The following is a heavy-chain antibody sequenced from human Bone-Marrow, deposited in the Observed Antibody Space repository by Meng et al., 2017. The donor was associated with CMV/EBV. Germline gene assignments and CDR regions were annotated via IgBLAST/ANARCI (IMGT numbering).Heavy chain of an antibody. CDR1: GGSFSGYY. CDR3: ATTVAGDYFDY. V-gene: IGHV4-34*01. D-gene: IGHD6-19*01. J-gene: IGHJ4*02. CDR2: INHSGST. Sequence: SETLSLTCAVYGGSFSGYYWSWIRQPPGKGLEWIGEINHSGSTNYNPSLKSRVTISVDTSKNQFSLKLSSVTAADTAVYYCATTVAGDYFDYWGQGNLVTVSS.